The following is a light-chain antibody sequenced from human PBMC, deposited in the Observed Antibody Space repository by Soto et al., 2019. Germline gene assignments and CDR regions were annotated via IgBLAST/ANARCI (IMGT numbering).Light chain of an antibody. CDR3: CPYAGRSPSLV. Sequence: QSVLTQPASVSGSPGQSITISCTGTSSDVGSYNLVSWYQQHPGKAPKLMIYEGSKRPSGVSNRFSGSKSGNTASLTISGLPAEDGADYYCCPYAGRSPSLVFRGGTKLTVL. CDR1: SSDVGSYNL. V-gene: IGLV2-23*01. J-gene: IGLJ2*01. CDR2: EGS.